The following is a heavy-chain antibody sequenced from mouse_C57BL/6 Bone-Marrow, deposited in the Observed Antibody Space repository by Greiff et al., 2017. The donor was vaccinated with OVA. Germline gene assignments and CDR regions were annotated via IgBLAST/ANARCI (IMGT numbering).Heavy chain of an antibody. Sequence: QVQLQQPGAELVRPGSSVKLSCKASGYTFTSYWMHWVKQRPIQGLEWIGNIDPSDSETHYNQKFKDKATLTVDKSSSTAYMQLSSLTSEDSAVYYCARGYGNYVDYAMDYWGQGTSVTVSS. D-gene: IGHD2-10*02. J-gene: IGHJ4*01. CDR1: GYTFTSYW. CDR3: ARGYGNYVDYAMDY. V-gene: IGHV1-52*01. CDR2: IDPSDSET.